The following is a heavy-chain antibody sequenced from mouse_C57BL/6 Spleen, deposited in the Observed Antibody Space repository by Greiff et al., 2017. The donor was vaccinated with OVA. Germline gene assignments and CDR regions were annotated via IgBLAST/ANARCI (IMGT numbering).Heavy chain of an antibody. CDR2: IYPSDSET. J-gene: IGHJ1*03. V-gene: IGHV1-61*01. CDR1: GYTFTSYW. CDR3: ARDHSWYFDV. Sequence: VKLQQPGAELVRPGSSVKLSCKASGYTFTSYWMDWVKQRPGQGLEWIGNIYPSDSETHYNQKFKDKATLTVDKSSSTAYMQLSSLTSEDSAVYYCARDHSWYFDVWGTGTTVTVSS.